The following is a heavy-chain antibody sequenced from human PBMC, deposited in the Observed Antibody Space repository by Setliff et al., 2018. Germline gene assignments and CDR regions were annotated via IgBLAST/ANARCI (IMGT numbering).Heavy chain of an antibody. CDR2: IYYSGST. CDR1: GGSISSGGYY. CDR3: ARVPRFTDTRNAFDI. V-gene: IGHV4-31*03. D-gene: IGHD5-18*01. J-gene: IGHJ3*02. Sequence: SETLSLTCTVSGGSISSGGYYWSWIRQHPGKGLEWIGYIYYSGSTYYNPSLKSRVTISVDTSKNQFSLKLSSVTATDTAVYYCARVPRFTDTRNAFDIWGQGTMVTVSS.